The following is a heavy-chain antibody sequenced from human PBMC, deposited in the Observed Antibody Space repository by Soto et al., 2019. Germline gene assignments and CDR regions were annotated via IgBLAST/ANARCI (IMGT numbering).Heavy chain of an antibody. CDR3: ARGLALIAAAGTLYHRESYYYGMDV. CDR1: GYTFTGYY. D-gene: IGHD6-13*01. CDR2: INPNSGGT. Sequence: ASVKVSCKASGYTFTGYYMHWVRQAPGQGLEWMGWINPNSGGTNYAQKFQGWVTMTRDTSISTAYMELSRLRSDDTAVCYCARGLALIAAAGTLYHRESYYYGMDVWGQGTTVTVS. V-gene: IGHV1-2*04. J-gene: IGHJ6*02.